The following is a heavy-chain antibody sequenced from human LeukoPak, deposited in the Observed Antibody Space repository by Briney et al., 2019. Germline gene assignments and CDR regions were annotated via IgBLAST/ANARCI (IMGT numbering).Heavy chain of an antibody. CDR2: ISGSGGST. V-gene: IGHV3-23*01. D-gene: IGHD3-22*01. Sequence: GGSLRLSCAASGFTFSSYAMSWVRQAPGKGLEWVSAISGSGGSTYYADSVKGRFTISRDNSKNTLYLQMNSLRAEDTAVYYCAKEHIFDYDSSGCYDRLFDYWGQGTLVTVSS. CDR3: AKEHIFDYDSSGCYDRLFDY. CDR1: GFTFSSYA. J-gene: IGHJ4*02.